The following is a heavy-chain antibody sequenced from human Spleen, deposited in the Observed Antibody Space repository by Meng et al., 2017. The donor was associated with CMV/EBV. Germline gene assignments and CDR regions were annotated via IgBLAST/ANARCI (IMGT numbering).Heavy chain of an antibody. CDR3: ARGSLFTGPIDY. D-gene: IGHD1-1*01. Sequence: SCTVSGGSISSYYWSWIRQPPGKGLEWIGYIYYSGSTNYNPSLKSRVTISVDTSKNQFSLKLSSVTAADTAVYYCARGSLFTGPIDYWGQGTLVTVSS. V-gene: IGHV4-59*01. J-gene: IGHJ4*02. CDR1: GGSISSYY. CDR2: IYYSGST.